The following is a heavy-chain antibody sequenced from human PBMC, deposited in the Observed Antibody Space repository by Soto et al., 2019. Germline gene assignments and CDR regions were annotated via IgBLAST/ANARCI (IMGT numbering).Heavy chain of an antibody. V-gene: IGHV1-69*13. CDR1: GGGKLGDYR. J-gene: IGHJ4*02. D-gene: IGHD5-12*01. Sequence: SVKVSCKASGGGKLGDYRATWVRRAPGQGLEWMGGIIPKLGSANYAQKFQGRVTITADESTNSVYMELRSLRSDDTAVYYCARGGEGYNFGAVYWGQGTPVTVSS. CDR2: IIPKLGSA. CDR3: ARGGEGYNFGAVY.